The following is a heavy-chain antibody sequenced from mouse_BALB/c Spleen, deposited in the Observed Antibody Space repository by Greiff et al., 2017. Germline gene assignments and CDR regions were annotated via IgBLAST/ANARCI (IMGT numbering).Heavy chain of an antibody. CDR2: ISDGGSYT. Sequence: DVKLVESGGGLVKPGGSLKLSCAASGFTFSDYYMYWVRQTPEKRLEWVATISDGGSYTYYPDSVKGRFTISRDNAKNNLYLQMSSLKSEDTAMYYCARLRGFYYAMDYWGQGTSVTVSS. CDR3: ARLRGFYYAMDY. D-gene: IGHD1-2*01. CDR1: GFTFSDYY. J-gene: IGHJ4*01. V-gene: IGHV5-4*02.